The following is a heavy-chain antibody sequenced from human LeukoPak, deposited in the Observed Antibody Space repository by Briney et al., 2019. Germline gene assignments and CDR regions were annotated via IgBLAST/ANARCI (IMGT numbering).Heavy chain of an antibody. J-gene: IGHJ4*02. Sequence: PSETLSLTCTVSGGSISSSNYYWGWIRQPPGKGLEWIGSIYYSGSTYYNPSLKSRVTISVDTSKNQFSLKLSSVTAADTAVYYCAREWQYQFDSWGQGNLVTVSS. CDR2: IYYSGST. CDR3: AREWQYQFDS. CDR1: GGSISSSNYY. V-gene: IGHV4-39*07. D-gene: IGHD2/OR15-2a*01.